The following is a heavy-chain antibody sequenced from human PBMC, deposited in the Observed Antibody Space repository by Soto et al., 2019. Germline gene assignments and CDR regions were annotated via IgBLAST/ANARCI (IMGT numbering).Heavy chain of an antibody. CDR2: MNPNTGNI. J-gene: IGHJ5*02. CDR3: VRRVASGHRSWFDP. CDR1: EDTFTHYD. D-gene: IGHD2-21*01. Sequence: QVELVQSGAEVKKPGASVRVSCQASEDTFTHYDLNWVRQATGQGLEWMGWMNPNTGNIDYAHKFQSRVTMTRDTSTRTVYMELSSLRSDDTAVYYCVRRVASGHRSWFDPWGQGTLVTVSS. V-gene: IGHV1-8*01.